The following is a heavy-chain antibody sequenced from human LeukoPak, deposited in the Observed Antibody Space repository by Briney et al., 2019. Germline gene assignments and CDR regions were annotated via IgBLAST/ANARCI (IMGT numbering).Heavy chain of an antibody. Sequence: GGSLRLSCAASGFTFDDYAMHWVRQAPGKGLEWVSGISWNSGSIGYADSVKGRFTISRDNAKNSLYLQMNSLRAEDTALYYCAKDFEPGIAAVSRNWGQGTLVTVSS. CDR3: AKDFEPGIAAVSRN. CDR2: ISWNSGSI. D-gene: IGHD6-13*01. CDR1: GFTFDDYA. J-gene: IGHJ4*02. V-gene: IGHV3-9*01.